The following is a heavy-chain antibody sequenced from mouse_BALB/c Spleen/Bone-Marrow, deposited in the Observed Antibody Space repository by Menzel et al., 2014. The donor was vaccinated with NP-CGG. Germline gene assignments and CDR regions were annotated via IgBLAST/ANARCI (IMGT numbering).Heavy chain of an antibody. J-gene: IGHJ2*01. V-gene: IGHV5-9-3*01. CDR3: ARQGDGYYDY. CDR1: GFTFSSYA. Sequence: EVQGVESGGNLVKPGGSLKLSCAASGFTFSSYAMSWVPQTPEKRLEWVATIRSGGSYTYYPDSVKGRFTISRDNAKSTLYLQMRSLRSEDTAMYYCARQGDGYYDYWGQGTTLTVSS. CDR2: IRSGGSYT. D-gene: IGHD2-3*01.